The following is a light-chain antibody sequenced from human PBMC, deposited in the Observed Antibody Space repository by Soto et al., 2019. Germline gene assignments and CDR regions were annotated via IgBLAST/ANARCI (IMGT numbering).Light chain of an antibody. V-gene: IGKV1-39*01. CDR3: QQSYSITT. J-gene: IGKJ1*01. Sequence: DIQMTQSPSSLSASIGDRVTITCRASQSISSYLNWYQQKPGKAPKLLIYAASSLQSGVPSRFSCRGSRTDFTLTISSLQPEDFANYYCQQSYSITTSGQGTKV. CDR1: QSISSY. CDR2: AAS.